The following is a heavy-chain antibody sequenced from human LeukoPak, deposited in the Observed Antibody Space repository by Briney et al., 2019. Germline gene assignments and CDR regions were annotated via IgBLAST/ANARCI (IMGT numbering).Heavy chain of an antibody. CDR3: ARALDFWSGYYVS. D-gene: IGHD3-3*01. J-gene: IGHJ5*02. Sequence: GGSLRLSCAASGFTVSSNYMSWVRQPPGKGLEWVSVIYSGGSTYYADSVKGRFTISRDNSKNTLYLQMNSLRAEDTAVYYCARALDFWSGYYVSWGQGTLVTVSS. CDR2: IYSGGST. V-gene: IGHV3-53*01. CDR1: GFTVSSNY.